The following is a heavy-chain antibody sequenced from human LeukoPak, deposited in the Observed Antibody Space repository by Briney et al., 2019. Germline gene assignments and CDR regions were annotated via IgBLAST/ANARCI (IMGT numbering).Heavy chain of an antibody. Sequence: GGSLRLSCEASGFTFSRHWMHWVRQAPGKGLVWVSRVNADGSSTNYADSVKGRFTISRDNSKNTLYLQMNSLRAEDTAVYYCAKEMESGAAADYWGQGTLVTVSS. J-gene: IGHJ4*02. CDR3: AKEMESGAAADY. CDR1: GFTFSRHW. V-gene: IGHV3-74*01. D-gene: IGHD6-13*01. CDR2: VNADGSST.